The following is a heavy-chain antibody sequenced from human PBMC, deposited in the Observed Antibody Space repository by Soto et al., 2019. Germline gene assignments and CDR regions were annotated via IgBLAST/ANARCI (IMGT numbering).Heavy chain of an antibody. Sequence: QVLLVQSGAEVKKPGSSVRVSCKASGDTFKNFAFSWVRQAPGHGLEWVGGILPLLNAPTYAQKFQGRVTITADEYTSTAYMDLSRLTSDDTAVYFCPRGSPPAAIRATFAFWGQRTLVTVSS. J-gene: IGHJ4*02. D-gene: IGHD2-2*02. CDR1: GDTFKNFA. CDR3: PRGSPPAAIRATFAF. CDR2: ILPLLNAP. V-gene: IGHV1-69*01.